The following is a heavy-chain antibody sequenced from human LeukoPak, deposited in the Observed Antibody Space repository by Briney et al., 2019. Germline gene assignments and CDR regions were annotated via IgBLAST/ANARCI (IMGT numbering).Heavy chain of an antibody. V-gene: IGHV4-34*01. CDR3: ARHTRYCSGGSCYPVIASS. CDR2: INHSGST. Sequence: SETLSLTCDVYGGSFSGYYWSWIRQPPEKGLEWIGEINHSGSTNYNPSLKSRVTISVDTSKNQFSLKLSSVTAADTAVYYCARHTRYCSGGSCYPVIASSWGQGTLVTVSS. CDR1: GGSFSGYY. J-gene: IGHJ5*02. D-gene: IGHD2-15*01.